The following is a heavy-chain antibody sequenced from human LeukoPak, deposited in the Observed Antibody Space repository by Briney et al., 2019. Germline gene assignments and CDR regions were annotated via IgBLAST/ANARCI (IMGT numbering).Heavy chain of an antibody. V-gene: IGHV4-34*12. CDR1: GGSFSGYY. J-gene: IGHJ3*02. CDR2: IFYSGST. D-gene: IGHD3-10*01. Sequence: KPSETLSLTCAVYGGSFSGYYWSWIRQPPGKGLEWIGNIFYSGSTYYSPSLKSRVTISLDTSRNQFSLKLNSVTAADTAVYYCAKSNGYGLVDIWGQGTMVIVS. CDR3: AKSNGYGLVDI.